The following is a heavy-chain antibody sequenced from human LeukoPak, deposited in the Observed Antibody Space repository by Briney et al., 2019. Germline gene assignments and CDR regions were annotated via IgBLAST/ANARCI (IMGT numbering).Heavy chain of an antibody. CDR1: GGSISSGGYY. Sequence: SETLSLTCTVSGGSISSGGYYWSWIRQHPGKGLEWIGYIYYSGSTYYNPSLKSRVTISVDTSKNQFSLELTSVTAADTAVFYCAKGRASHEYWGQGILVTVSS. D-gene: IGHD3-16*01. J-gene: IGHJ4*02. CDR2: IYYSGST. CDR3: AKGRASHEY. V-gene: IGHV4-31*03.